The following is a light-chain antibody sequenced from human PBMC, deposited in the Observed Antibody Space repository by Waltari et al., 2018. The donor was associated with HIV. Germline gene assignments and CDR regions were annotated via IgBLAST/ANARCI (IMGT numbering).Light chain of an antibody. Sequence: QSVLTQPPSASGTPGQRVTISCFGSSSNIGTKHVYWYQQLPGTAPKLLIYKNNQRPSGVTDRFSGSKSGTSASLAISGLRSEDEAEYYCAAWDDSLSGWAFGGGTKLTVL. V-gene: IGLV1-47*01. J-gene: IGLJ3*02. CDR2: KNN. CDR3: AAWDDSLSGWA. CDR1: SSNIGTKH.